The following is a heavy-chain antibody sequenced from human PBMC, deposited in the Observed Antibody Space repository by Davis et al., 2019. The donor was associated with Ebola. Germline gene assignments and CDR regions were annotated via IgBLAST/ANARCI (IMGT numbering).Heavy chain of an antibody. J-gene: IGHJ5*02. CDR2: ISAYNGNT. CDR1: GYTFTSYG. CDR3: AREYCSGGSCFTGNWFDP. D-gene: IGHD2-15*01. Sequence: GESLKISCKGSGYTFTSYGISWVRQAPGQGLEWMGWISAYNGNTNYAQKLQGRVTMTTDTSTSTAYMELRSLRSDDTAVYYCAREYCSGGSCFTGNWFDPWGQGTLVTVSS. V-gene: IGHV1-18*04.